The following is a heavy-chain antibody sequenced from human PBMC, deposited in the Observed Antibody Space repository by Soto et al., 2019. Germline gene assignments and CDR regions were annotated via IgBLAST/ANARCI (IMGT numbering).Heavy chain of an antibody. D-gene: IGHD3-16*02. Sequence: QVQLVQSGDEVRKPGSSVKVSCKAAGYIFVNYGIAWVRQDPGQGLEWMGWISHYSGNTHYASKVQGRLTMTTDTSPSTAYRDLGSLTPDDTAVYYCAMVDNFVTPTPQDVWGQGTTVTVS. V-gene: IGHV1-18*01. CDR3: AMVDNFVTPTPQDV. CDR2: ISHYSGNT. CDR1: GYIFVNYG. J-gene: IGHJ6*02.